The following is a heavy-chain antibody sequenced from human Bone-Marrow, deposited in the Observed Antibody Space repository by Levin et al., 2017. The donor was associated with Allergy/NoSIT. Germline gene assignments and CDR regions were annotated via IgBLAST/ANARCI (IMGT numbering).Heavy chain of an antibody. CDR2: ISGYNVNT. CDR3: ARARYSSSSEIDY. J-gene: IGHJ4*02. Sequence: PEASVKVSCKSSGYTFTSFGLTWVRQAPGQGLEWMGWISGYNVNTNYAQKLQDRVTMTTDTSTSTGYLELRSLTSDDTAVYYCARARYSSSSEIDYWGQGTLVTVSS. CDR1: GYTFTSFG. D-gene: IGHD6-6*01. V-gene: IGHV1-18*01.